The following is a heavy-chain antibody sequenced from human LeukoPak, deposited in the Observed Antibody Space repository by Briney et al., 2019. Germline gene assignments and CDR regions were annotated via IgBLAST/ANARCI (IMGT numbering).Heavy chain of an antibody. CDR3: ATDYSSFCLDF. CDR1: GFTFSSYG. J-gene: IGHJ4*02. D-gene: IGHD2-15*01. Sequence: GGSLRLSCAASGFTFSSYGMHWVRQVPGKGLEWVAVIWYDGSNKYYADSVEGRFTISRDNSKNTLYLQMNSLRAEDTALYYCATDYSSFCLDFWGQGTLATVSS. V-gene: IGHV3-33*01. CDR2: IWYDGSNK.